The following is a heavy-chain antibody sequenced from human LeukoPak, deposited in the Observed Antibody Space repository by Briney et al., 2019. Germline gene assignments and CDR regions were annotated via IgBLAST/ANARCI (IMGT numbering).Heavy chain of an antibody. CDR3: ANHDGDLGH. CDR1: GFSFSSYG. Sequence: TGGSLRLSCAASGFSFSSYGMHWVRQAPGKGLEWVAVISYDGRNKCYADSVKGRFTISRDNSKNTLYLQMNSLRTEDTAVYYCANHDGDLGHWGQGTLVTVSS. CDR2: ISYDGRNK. V-gene: IGHV3-30*18. J-gene: IGHJ4*02. D-gene: IGHD4-17*01.